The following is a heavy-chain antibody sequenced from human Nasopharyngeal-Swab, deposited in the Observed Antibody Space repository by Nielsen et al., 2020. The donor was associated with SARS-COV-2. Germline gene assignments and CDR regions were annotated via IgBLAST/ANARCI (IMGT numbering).Heavy chain of an antibody. CDR3: ARSLGIVAVPAARYYYYGMDV. CDR2: IYTSGST. CDR1: GGSISSGSYY. V-gene: IGHV4-61*02. D-gene: IGHD2-2*03. J-gene: IGHJ6*02. Sequence: SETLSLTCTVSGGSISSGSYYWSWIRQPAGKGLEWIGRIYTSGSTNYNPSLKSRVTISVDTSKNQFSLKLSSVTAADTAVYYCARSLGIVAVPAARYYYYGMDVWGQGTTVTVSS.